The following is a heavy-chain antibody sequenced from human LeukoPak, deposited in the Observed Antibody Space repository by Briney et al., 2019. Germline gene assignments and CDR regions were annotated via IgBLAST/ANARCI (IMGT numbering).Heavy chain of an antibody. V-gene: IGHV3-48*04. CDR1: GFTFSSYS. J-gene: IGHJ4*02. CDR3: ARAAYDILTGYYILDY. CDR2: ISSSSSTI. Sequence: PGGSLRLSCAASGFTFSSYSMNWVRQASGKGLEWVSYISSSSSTIYYADSVKGRFTISRDNAKNSLYLQMNSLRAEDTAVYYCARAAYDILTGYYILDYWGQGTLVTVSS. D-gene: IGHD3-9*01.